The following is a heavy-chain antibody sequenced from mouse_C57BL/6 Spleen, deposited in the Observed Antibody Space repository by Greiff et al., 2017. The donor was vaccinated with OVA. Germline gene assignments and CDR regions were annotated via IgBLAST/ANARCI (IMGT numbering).Heavy chain of an antibody. CDR1: GYSFTGYY. D-gene: IGHD1-1*01. CDR2: INPSTGGT. V-gene: IGHV1-42*01. J-gene: IGHJ4*01. Sequence: VQLKESGPELVKPGASVKISCKASGYSFTGYYMNWVKQSPEKSLEWIGEINPSTGGTTYNQKFKAKATLTVDKSSSTAYMQLKSLTSEDSAVYYGARFYGGYAMDYWGQGTSVTVSS. CDR3: ARFYGGYAMDY.